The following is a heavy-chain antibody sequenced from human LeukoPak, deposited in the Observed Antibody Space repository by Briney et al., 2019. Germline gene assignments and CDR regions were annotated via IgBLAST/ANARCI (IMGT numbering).Heavy chain of an antibody. CDR1: GYTFTSYY. D-gene: IGHD3-10*01. CDR3: ARGVTYYYGSGSYGMDV. Sequence: ASVKVSCKASGYTFTSYYMHWVRQAPGQGLEWMGIINPSGGSTSYAQKFQGRVTMTRDTSTSTVYMELSSLRSEDTAVYYCARGVTYYYGSGSYGMDVWGQGTTVTVSS. CDR2: INPSGGST. J-gene: IGHJ6*02. V-gene: IGHV1-46*01.